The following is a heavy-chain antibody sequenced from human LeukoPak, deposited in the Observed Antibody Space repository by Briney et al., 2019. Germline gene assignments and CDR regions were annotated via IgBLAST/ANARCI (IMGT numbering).Heavy chain of an antibody. CDR1: GGSISSYY. Sequence: PSETLSLTCTVSGGSISSYYWSWIRQPPGKGLEWIGYIYYSGSTNYNPSLKSRVTISVDTSKNQFSLKLSSVTAADTAVYYCAGGSFWTAQDYFDYWGQGTLVTVSS. CDR3: AGGSFWTAQDYFDY. CDR2: IYYSGST. J-gene: IGHJ4*02. V-gene: IGHV4-59*01. D-gene: IGHD3/OR15-3a*01.